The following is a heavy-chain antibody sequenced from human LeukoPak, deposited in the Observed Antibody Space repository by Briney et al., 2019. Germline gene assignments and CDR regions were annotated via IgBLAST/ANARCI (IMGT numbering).Heavy chain of an antibody. CDR2: IKTDGSST. V-gene: IGHV3-74*01. D-gene: IGHD6-6*01. J-gene: IGHJ3*02. Sequence: PGRSLRLSCAASGFTFSSYGMHWVRQAPGKGLVWVSRIKTDGSSTSYADSVKGRFTISRDNAKNTLYLQMNSLRAEDTAVYYCAREASSADAFDIWGQGTMVTVSS. CDR1: GFTFSSYG. CDR3: AREASSADAFDI.